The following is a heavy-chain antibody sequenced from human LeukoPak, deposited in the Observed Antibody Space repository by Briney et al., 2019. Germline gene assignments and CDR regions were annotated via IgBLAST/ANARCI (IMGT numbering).Heavy chain of an antibody. CDR1: GFTFSSYA. V-gene: IGHV3-23*01. CDR2: ISGSGGST. J-gene: IGHJ4*02. Sequence: GGSLRLSCAASGFTFSSYAMSWVRQAPGRGLEWVSAISGSGGSTYYADSVKGRFTISRDNSKNTPYLQMNSLRAEDTAVYYCAKGKRYYGSGSPEVYFDYWGQGTLVTVSS. D-gene: IGHD3-10*01. CDR3: AKGKRYYGSGSPEVYFDY.